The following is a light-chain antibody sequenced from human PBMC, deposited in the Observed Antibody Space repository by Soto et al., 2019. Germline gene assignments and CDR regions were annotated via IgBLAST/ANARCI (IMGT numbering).Light chain of an antibody. CDR2: DAS. V-gene: IGKV3-15*01. CDR1: QSVGSS. CDR3: QQYNNWPGT. J-gene: IGKJ1*01. Sequence: EIVLTQSPATLSLSPGERATLSCRASQSVGSSLAWYQQKPGQAPRLLIYDASNRATGIPARFSGSGSGTEFTLTISSLQSEDFAVYYCQQYNNWPGTFGQGTKVEIK.